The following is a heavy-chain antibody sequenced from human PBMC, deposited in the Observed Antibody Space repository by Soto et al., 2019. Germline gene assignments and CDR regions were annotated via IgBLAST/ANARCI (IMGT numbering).Heavy chain of an antibody. V-gene: IGHV1-69*08. Sequence: QVQLVQSGAEVKKPGSSVKVSCKASGGTFSSYTISWVRQAPGQGLEWMGRIIPILGIANYAQKFQGRVTSTADKSTSTAYMELSSLRSEDTAVYYCARDQMVRGVISYYYGMDVWGQGTTVTVSS. CDR3: ARDQMVRGVISYYYGMDV. J-gene: IGHJ6*02. D-gene: IGHD3-10*01. CDR2: IIPILGIA. CDR1: GGTFSSYT.